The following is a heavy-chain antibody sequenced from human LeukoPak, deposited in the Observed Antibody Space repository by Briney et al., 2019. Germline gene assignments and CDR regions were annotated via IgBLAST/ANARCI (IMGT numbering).Heavy chain of an antibody. V-gene: IGHV3-7*01. CDR2: IKEDGSEK. Sequence: GGSLRLSCAASGFTFSSYWMGWFRQAPGRGLEWVANIKEDGSEKNYVDSVKGRFSISRDNVENSLYLQMNSLRVEDTAMYYCARVGAGGGNYFRSYYDRWGQGTLVTVSS. J-gene: IGHJ4*02. D-gene: IGHD2/OR15-2a*01. CDR3: ARVGAGGGNYFRSYYDR. CDR1: GFTFSSYW.